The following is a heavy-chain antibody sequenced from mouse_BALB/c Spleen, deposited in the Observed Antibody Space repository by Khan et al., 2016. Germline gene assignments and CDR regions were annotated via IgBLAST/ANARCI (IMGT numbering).Heavy chain of an antibody. CDR2: ISDGGSYT. Sequence: QLVESGGGLVKPGGSLTLSCAASGFTFSDYYMYWVRQTPEKRLEWVATISDGGSYTYYPDSVKGRFTISRDNAKNNLYLQMSSLKSEDTAMYYCARDLNWYFDVWGAGTTVTVSS. V-gene: IGHV5-4*02. CDR3: ARDLNWYFDV. J-gene: IGHJ1*01. CDR1: GFTFSDYY.